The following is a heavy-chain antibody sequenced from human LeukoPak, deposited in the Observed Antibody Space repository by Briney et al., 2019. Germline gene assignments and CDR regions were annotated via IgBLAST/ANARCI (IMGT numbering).Heavy chain of an antibody. CDR1: GFTFSGSA. CDR3: TRLTTVTRTYYYYYMDV. CDR2: IRSKANSYAT. D-gene: IGHD4-17*01. Sequence: QPGGSLRLSCAASGFTFSGSAMHWVRQASGKGLEWVGRIRSKANSYATAYAASVKGRFTISRDDSKNTAYLQINSLKTEDTAVYYCTRLTTVTRTYYYYYMDVWGKGTTVTVSS. V-gene: IGHV3-73*01. J-gene: IGHJ6*03.